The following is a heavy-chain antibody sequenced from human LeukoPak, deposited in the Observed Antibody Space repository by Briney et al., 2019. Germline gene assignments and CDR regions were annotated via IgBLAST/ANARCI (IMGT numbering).Heavy chain of an antibody. J-gene: IGHJ4*02. D-gene: IGHD1-26*01. V-gene: IGHV3-7*01. Sequence: GGSLRLSCAASGFTFSSYWMSWVRQAPGKGLEWVANIKQDGSEKYYVDSVRGRFTISRDNAKNSLYLQMNSLRAEDTAVYYCARDKVVGPSNFDYWGQGTLVTVSS. CDR1: GFTFSSYW. CDR2: IKQDGSEK. CDR3: ARDKVVGPSNFDY.